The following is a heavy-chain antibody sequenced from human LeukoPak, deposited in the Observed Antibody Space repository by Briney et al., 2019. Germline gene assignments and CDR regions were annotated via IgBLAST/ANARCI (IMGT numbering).Heavy chain of an antibody. V-gene: IGHV3-23*01. D-gene: IGHD3-22*01. CDR2: ISGSGGST. J-gene: IGHJ4*02. Sequence: PGGSLRLSCAASGFTFSSYAMSWVRQAPGKGLEWVSAISGSGGSTYYADSVKGRFTISRDNSKNTLYLQMNSLRAEDTAVYYCVKGDSSGYYCLDCWGQGTLVTVSS. CDR1: GFTFSSYA. CDR3: VKGDSSGYYCLDC.